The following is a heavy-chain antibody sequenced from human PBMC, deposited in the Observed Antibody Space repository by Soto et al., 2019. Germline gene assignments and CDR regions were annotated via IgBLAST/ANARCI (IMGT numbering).Heavy chain of an antibody. V-gene: IGHV4-59*01. CDR3: AKAPAIYDHKDY. Sequence: SETLSLTCTVSGGSISGYYWSWIRQPPGKGLEWIGYIYYSGSTNYNPSLKSRVTISVDTSKNQFSLKLSSVTAADTAVYFCAKAPAIYDHKDYWGQGTLVTVSS. CDR1: GGSISGYY. CDR2: IYYSGST. J-gene: IGHJ4*02. D-gene: IGHD3-22*01.